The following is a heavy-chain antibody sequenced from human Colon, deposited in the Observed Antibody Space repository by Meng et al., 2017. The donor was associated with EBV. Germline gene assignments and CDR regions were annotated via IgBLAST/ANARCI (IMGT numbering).Heavy chain of an antibody. CDR2: INPGSGNT. V-gene: IGHV1-3*01. Sequence: QVQLVQSGAEVKMPGASIKLSCKASGYTFTGYAIHLVRLAPGQRLEWMGWINPGSGNTKYSQKFQGRVTITRDTSATTVYMDLSSLRSEDTAVFYCARDGGFSVGATKYDYWGQGALVTVSS. J-gene: IGHJ4*02. CDR3: ARDGGFSVGATKYDY. CDR1: GYTFTGYA. D-gene: IGHD1-26*01.